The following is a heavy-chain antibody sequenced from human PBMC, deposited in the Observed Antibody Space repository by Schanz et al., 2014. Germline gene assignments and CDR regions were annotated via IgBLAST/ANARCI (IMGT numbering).Heavy chain of an antibody. CDR2: MNESHSTI. CDR3: ARKVVATIGGYYDN. J-gene: IGHJ4*02. CDR1: GFSFSSYA. Sequence: EVQLLESGGGLVEPGGSLRLSCAASGFSFSSYAMGWVRQARGKGLEWVSAMNESHSTIYYADSVRGRFTISRDNAENTLFLQMNSLRAEDTAVYYCARKVVATIGGYYDNWGQGALVIVSS. D-gene: IGHD5-12*01. V-gene: IGHV3-23*01.